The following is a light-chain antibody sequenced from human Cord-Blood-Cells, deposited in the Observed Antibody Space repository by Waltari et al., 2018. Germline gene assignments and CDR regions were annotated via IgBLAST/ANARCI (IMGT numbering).Light chain of an antibody. CDR1: QSISSSY. J-gene: IGKJ5*01. V-gene: IGKV3-20*01. CDR3: QQYGSSRT. CDR2: GAS. Sequence: IVLTQSPGPLSLSPGERATLPCRARQSISSSYLAWYQQKPGQAPRLLTYGASSRATGIPDRFSGSGSGTDFTLTISRLEPEDFAVYYCQQYGSSRTFGQGTRLEIK.